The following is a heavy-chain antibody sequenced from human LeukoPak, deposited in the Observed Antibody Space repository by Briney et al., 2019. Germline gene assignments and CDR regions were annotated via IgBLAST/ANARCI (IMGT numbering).Heavy chain of an antibody. CDR1: GFTFSSYW. CDR2: ISSSSSYI. J-gene: IGHJ3*02. V-gene: IGHV3-21*01. Sequence: GGSLRLSCAASGFTFSSYWMHWVRQAPGKGLEWVSSISSSSSYIYYADSVKGRFTISRDNAKNSLYLQMNSLRAEDTAVYYCARGGYYHDSSANDAFDIWGQGTMVTVSS. CDR3: ARGGYYHDSSANDAFDI. D-gene: IGHD3-22*01.